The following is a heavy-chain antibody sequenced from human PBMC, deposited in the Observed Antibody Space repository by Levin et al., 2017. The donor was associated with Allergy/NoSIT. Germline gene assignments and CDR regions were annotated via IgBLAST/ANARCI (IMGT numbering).Heavy chain of an antibody. CDR2: IYHSGST. CDR3: ARGKYSGYDNNNSYYYYYYMDV. V-gene: IGHV4-30-2*01. Sequence: SETLSLTCAVSGGSISSGGYSWSWIRQPPGTGLEWIGYIYHSGSTYYNPSLKSRVTISVDRSKNQFSLKLSSVTAADTAVYYCARGKYSGYDNNNSYYYYYYMDVWGKGTTVTVSS. CDR1: GGSISSGGYS. D-gene: IGHD5-12*01. J-gene: IGHJ6*03.